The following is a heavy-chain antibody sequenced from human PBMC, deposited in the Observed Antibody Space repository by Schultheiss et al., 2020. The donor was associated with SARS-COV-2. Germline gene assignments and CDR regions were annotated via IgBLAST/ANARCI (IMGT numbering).Heavy chain of an antibody. CDR2: IYHSGST. CDR1: GYSISSGYY. V-gene: IGHV4-38-2*01. J-gene: IGHJ4*02. D-gene: IGHD6-6*01. CDR3: ARSLRYSNSLKYFDY. Sequence: SQTLSLTCAVSGYSISSGYYWGWIRQPPGKGLEWIGSIYHSGSTYYNPSLKSRVTISVDTSKNQFSLKLSSVTAADTAVYYCARSLRYSNSLKYFDYWGQGTLVTVSS.